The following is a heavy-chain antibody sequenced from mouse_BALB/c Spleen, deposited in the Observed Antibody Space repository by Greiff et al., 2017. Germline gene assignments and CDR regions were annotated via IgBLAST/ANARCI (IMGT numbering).Heavy chain of an antibody. CDR1: GYTFTSYW. V-gene: IGHV1-69*02. Sequence: QVQLQQPGAELVRPGASVKLSCKASGYTFTSYWINWVKQRPGQGLEWIGNIYPSDSYTNYNQKFKDKATLTVDKSSSTAYMQLSSPTSEDSAVYYCTRSELNWYFDVWGAGTTVTVSS. CDR2: IYPSDSYT. J-gene: IGHJ1*01. CDR3: TRSELNWYFDV.